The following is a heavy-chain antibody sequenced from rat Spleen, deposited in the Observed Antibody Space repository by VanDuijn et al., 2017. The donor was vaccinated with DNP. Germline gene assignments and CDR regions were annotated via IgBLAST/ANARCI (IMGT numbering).Heavy chain of an antibody. Sequence: VQLVESGGDLVQPGRSLKLSCVASGFTFNNYWMTWIRQPPGKGLEWIAGISNGGSTFYNSVFKSRLRISRDTSKSQVFLKMNSLQTEDTAIYFCTRDWIRGPFAYWGQGTLVTVSS. D-gene: IGHD4-3*01. CDR3: TRDWIRGPFAY. CDR1: GFTFNNYW. J-gene: IGHJ3*01. V-gene: IGHV2S12*01. CDR2: ISNGGST.